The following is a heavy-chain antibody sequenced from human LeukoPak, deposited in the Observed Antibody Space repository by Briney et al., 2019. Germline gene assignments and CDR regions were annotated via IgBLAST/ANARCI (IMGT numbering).Heavy chain of an antibody. CDR1: GGSFSSHF. Sequence: SETLSLTCSVPGGSFSSHFWSWIRQPPGKGLEWIGYMLDSENTKDNPYFQSRLSLSADTSKNQFSLRLTSVTAADTAVYYCARCHVRPGAGEGNWFDPWGQGILVAVSS. CDR2: MLDSENT. CDR3: ARCHVRPGAGEGNWFDP. V-gene: IGHV4-59*08. D-gene: IGHD6-13*01. J-gene: IGHJ5*02.